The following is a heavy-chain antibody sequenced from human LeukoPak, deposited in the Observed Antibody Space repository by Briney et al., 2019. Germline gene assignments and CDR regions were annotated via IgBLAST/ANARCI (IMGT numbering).Heavy chain of an antibody. Sequence: MPSETLSLTCTVSGASISSDNYYWGWIRQPPGKGLEWIGSIYYRGSTYYTPSLKSRLTISVDTSKNQFSLQLNSVTPEDTAVYFCVRLVGGDIDYWGQGTLVTVSS. V-gene: IGHV4-39*01. J-gene: IGHJ4*02. CDR2: IYYRGST. CDR1: GASISSDNYY. CDR3: VRLVGGDIDY. D-gene: IGHD5-12*01.